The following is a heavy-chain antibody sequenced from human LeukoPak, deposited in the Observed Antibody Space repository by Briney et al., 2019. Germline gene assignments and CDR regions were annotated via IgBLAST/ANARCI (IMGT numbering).Heavy chain of an antibody. V-gene: IGHV4-59*11. J-gene: IGHJ3*02. CDR3: TRGITGHYRSLGGFAFDI. Sequence: SETLSLTCTVSGASITQHYWSWIRQPPGKGLEYIGYFYYDGSTNYTSSVRSRVTILVDTSRNQFTLNLRSVTAADTAKYYCTRGITGHYRSLGGFAFDIWGQGTMVAVSS. D-gene: IGHD3-16*01. CDR2: FYYDGST. CDR1: GASITQHY.